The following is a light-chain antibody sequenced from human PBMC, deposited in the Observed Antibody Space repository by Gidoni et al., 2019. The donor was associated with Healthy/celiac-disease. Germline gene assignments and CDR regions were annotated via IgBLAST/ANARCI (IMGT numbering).Light chain of an antibody. J-gene: IGKJ3*01. CDR2: AAS. Sequence: DIQMTQSPSSLSASVGERVTITCRASQSIRSYLNWYQQKLGKTPKLLIYAASSLKSGVPSTFSSSRSGTDFTLTISSLQPEDFATYYCQQSYSTPLFTFGPGTKVDIK. CDR3: QQSYSTPLFT. CDR1: QSIRSY. V-gene: IGKV1-39*01.